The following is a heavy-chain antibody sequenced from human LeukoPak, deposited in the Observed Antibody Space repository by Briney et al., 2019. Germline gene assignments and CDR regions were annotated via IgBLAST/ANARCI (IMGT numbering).Heavy chain of an antibody. CDR2: IKQDGSEK. Sequence: GGSLRLSCAASGFTSSSYWMSWVRQAPGKGLEWVANIKQDGSEKYYVDSVKGRFTISRDNAKNSLYLQMNSLRAEDTAVYYCARNRGSSGWYEFDSWGQGTLVTVSS. CDR1: GFTSSSYW. V-gene: IGHV3-7*01. D-gene: IGHD6-19*01. J-gene: IGHJ4*02. CDR3: ARNRGSSGWYEFDS.